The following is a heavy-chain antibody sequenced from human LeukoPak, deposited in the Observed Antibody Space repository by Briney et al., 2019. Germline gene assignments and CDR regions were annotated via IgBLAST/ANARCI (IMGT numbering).Heavy chain of an antibody. Sequence: PGGSLRLSCAASGFTFSSYSMNWVRQAPGKGLEWVSYITSSSSTIYYADSVKGRFTISRDNAKNSLSLQMNSLRDEDTAVYFCTRDPHALDYWGQGTLVIVSS. V-gene: IGHV3-48*02. CDR1: GFTFSSYS. J-gene: IGHJ4*02. CDR2: ITSSSSTI. CDR3: TRDPHALDY.